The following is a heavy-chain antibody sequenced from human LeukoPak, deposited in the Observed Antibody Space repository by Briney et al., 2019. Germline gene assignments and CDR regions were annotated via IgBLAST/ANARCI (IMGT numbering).Heavy chain of an antibody. CDR3: ARENRSGILTDQRGGFDY. D-gene: IGHD3-9*01. J-gene: IGHJ4*02. Sequence: KAGGSLRLSCAASGFTFSSYSMNWVRQAPGKGLEWVSSISSSSSYIYYADSVKGRFTISRDNAKNSLYLQMNSLRAEDTAVYYCARENRSGILTDQRGGFDYWGQGTLVTVSS. CDR1: GFTFSSYS. CDR2: ISSSSSYI. V-gene: IGHV3-21*01.